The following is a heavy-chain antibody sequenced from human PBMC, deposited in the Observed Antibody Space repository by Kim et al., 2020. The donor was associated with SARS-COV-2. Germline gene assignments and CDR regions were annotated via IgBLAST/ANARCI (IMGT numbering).Heavy chain of an antibody. CDR1: GFTFSSYA. Sequence: LSLTCAASGFTFSSYAMSWVRQAPGKGLEWVSAISGSGGSTYYADSVKGRFTISRDNSKNTLYLQMNSLRAEDTAVYYCAKDPRDGYQFDYWGQGTLVTVSS. CDR3: AKDPRDGYQFDY. D-gene: IGHD5-12*01. V-gene: IGHV3-23*01. CDR2: ISGSGGST. J-gene: IGHJ4*02.